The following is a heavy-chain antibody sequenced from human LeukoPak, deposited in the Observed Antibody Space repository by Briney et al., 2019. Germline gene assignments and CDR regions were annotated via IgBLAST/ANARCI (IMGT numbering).Heavy chain of an antibody. CDR1: GFTFSSYA. J-gene: IGHJ4*02. D-gene: IGHD3-16*02. V-gene: IGHV3-23*01. CDR3: AKSLYGGCDY. Sequence: PGGSLRLSCAASGFTFSSYAMSWVRQAPGKGLEWVSAISGSGGSTYYVDSVKGRFTISRDNSKNTLYLQMNSLRVEDTAVYYCAKSLYGGCDYWGQGTVVTVSS. CDR2: ISGSGGST.